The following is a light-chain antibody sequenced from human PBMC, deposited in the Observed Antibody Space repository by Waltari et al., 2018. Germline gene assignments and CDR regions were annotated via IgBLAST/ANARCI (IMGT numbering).Light chain of an antibody. CDR1: SSDIGAYNF. J-gene: IGLJ2*01. Sequence: QPALSQPASVSGSPGQSITISCSGTSSDIGAYNFVSWYQQHPGKAPKIVLYEVTERPSGVSNRFSGSKSGNTASLTISWLQAEDEADYYCCSYAGPNLPVLFGGGTRLNVL. CDR3: CSYAGPNLPVL. CDR2: EVT. V-gene: IGLV2-23*02.